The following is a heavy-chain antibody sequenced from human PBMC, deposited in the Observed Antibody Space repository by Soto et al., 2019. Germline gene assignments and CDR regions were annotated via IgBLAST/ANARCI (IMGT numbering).Heavy chain of an antibody. J-gene: IGHJ6*02. CDR3: ARFGGGPDGGMDV. CDR1: GFTFSSYA. V-gene: IGHV3-30-3*01. CDR2: ISYDGSNK. D-gene: IGHD3-16*01. Sequence: GGSLSLSCAASGFTFSSYAMHWVRQAPGKGLEWVAVISYDGSNKYYADSVKGRFTISRDNSKNTLYLQMNSLRAEDTAVYYCARFGGGPDGGMDVWGQGTTVTVSS.